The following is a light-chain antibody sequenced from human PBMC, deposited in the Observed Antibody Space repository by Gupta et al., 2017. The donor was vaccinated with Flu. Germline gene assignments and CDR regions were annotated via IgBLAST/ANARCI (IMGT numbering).Light chain of an antibody. CDR2: EVS. CDR3: NSFSSTFTPSV. CDR1: SSDVGGYNY. J-gene: IGLJ2*01. Sequence: QSALTQPASVSGSPGQSITISCTGTSSDVGGYNYVSWYQQHPGKAPKLMIYEVSNRPSGVSNRFSGSKSGNTASLTISGLQAEDEADYYCNSFSSTFTPSVFGGGTKLTVL. V-gene: IGLV2-14*01.